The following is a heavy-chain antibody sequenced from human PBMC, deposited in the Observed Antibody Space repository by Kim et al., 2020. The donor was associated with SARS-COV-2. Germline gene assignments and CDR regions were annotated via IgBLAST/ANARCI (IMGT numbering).Heavy chain of an antibody. V-gene: IGHV3-23*01. D-gene: IGHD3-22*01. CDR1: GFTFSSYA. CDR3: AKARITMIVVVLTTRAYYYGMDV. J-gene: IGHJ6*02. CDR2: ISGSGGST. Sequence: GGSLRLSCAASGFTFSSYAMSWVRQAPGKGLEWVSAISGSGGSTYYADSVKGRFTISRDNSKNTLYLQMNSLRAEDTAVYYCAKARITMIVVVLTTRAYYYGMDVWGQGTTVTVSS.